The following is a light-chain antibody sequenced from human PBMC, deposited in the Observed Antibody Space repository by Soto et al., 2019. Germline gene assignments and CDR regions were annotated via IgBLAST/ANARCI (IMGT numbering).Light chain of an antibody. Sequence: QSALTQTASVSGSPGQSITISCTGTSSDVGSYNLVSWYQHHPGKAPKLMIFEVSKRPSGVSNRFSGSKSGNTASLTISGLQAEDEAEYYCCSYAGTYVFATGTKLTVL. CDR1: SSDVGSYNL. J-gene: IGLJ1*01. CDR2: EVS. V-gene: IGLV2-23*02. CDR3: CSYAGTYV.